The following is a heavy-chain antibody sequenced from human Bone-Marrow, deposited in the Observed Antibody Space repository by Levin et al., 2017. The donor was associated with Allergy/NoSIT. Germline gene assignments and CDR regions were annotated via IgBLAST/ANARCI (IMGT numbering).Heavy chain of an antibody. CDR3: ATRSVGRHYGLDV. CDR1: GYTVTEVS. Sequence: SGGSLRLSCKVPGYTVTEVSLHWVRQTPGKGLEWMGGFDPEDGQTFTAQKFQGRVTMTDDASADTTYMELSSLRFEDTAVYYCATRSVGRHYGLDVWGQGTTVIVSS. J-gene: IGHJ6*02. CDR2: FDPEDGQT. D-gene: IGHD2-2*01. V-gene: IGHV1-24*01.